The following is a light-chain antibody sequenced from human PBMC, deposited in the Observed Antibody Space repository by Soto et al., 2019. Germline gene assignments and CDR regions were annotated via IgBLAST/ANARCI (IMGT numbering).Light chain of an antibody. CDR3: QHYYSFPQT. CDR1: QSVLYTSKNKNY. V-gene: IGKV4-1*01. Sequence: DIVLTQSPDSLALSLGERATINCKSSQSVLYTSKNKNYLAWYQQKPGQPPRLLIYWASTQESGVPDRFSGSGSGTDFTLTISSLQAEDVAVYYCQHYYSFPQTFGQGTKVEIK. CDR2: WAS. J-gene: IGKJ1*01.